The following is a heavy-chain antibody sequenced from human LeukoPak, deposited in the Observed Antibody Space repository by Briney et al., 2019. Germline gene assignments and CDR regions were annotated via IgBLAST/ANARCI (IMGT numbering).Heavy chain of an antibody. CDR2: IWYDGSNK. Sequence: PGRSLRLSCAASGFTFSNYGMHWVRQAPGKGLEWVALIWYDGSNKYYSDSVKGRFTISRDNSKNTLYLQMNSLRAEDTAVYYCARDPGGIYLDYFDYWGQGTLVTVSS. CDR1: GFTFSNYG. D-gene: IGHD1-26*01. V-gene: IGHV3-33*01. J-gene: IGHJ4*02. CDR3: ARDPGGIYLDYFDY.